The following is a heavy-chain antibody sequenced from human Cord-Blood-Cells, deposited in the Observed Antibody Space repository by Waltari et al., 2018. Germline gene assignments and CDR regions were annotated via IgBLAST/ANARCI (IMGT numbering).Heavy chain of an antibody. J-gene: IGHJ4*02. D-gene: IGHD6-13*01. CDR1: DYSISSGYY. Sequence: QVQLQESGPGLVKPSETLSLTCAVSDYSISSGYYWGWIRQPPGKGLEWIGSIYHSGSTYYNPSLKGRGTISVDTAKNQCSLKLSSVTAADTAVYYCASDRAGSSWFDYWGQGTLVTVSS. CDR3: ASDRAGSSWFDY. V-gene: IGHV4-38-2*01. CDR2: IYHSGST.